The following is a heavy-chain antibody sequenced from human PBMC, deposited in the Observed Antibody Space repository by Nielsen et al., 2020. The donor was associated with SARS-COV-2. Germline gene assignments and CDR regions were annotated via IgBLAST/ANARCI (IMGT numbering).Heavy chain of an antibody. CDR2: IRMSDGAT. D-gene: IGHD5/OR15-5a*01. V-gene: IGHV3-48*02. Sequence: GESLKISCTASGFALSAYGMDWVRQVPGRGLKWLAHIRMSDGATQYADSVRGRFTISRDNAKNSLYLQMNSLRDEDTAVYFCAKELEVCCHYMDVWGKGTTVTVSS. CDR1: GFALSAYG. J-gene: IGHJ6*03. CDR3: AKELEVCCHYMDV.